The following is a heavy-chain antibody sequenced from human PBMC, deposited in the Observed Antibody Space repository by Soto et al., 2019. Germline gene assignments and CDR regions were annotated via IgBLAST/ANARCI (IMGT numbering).Heavy chain of an antibody. J-gene: IGHJ3*02. V-gene: IGHV3-48*01. D-gene: IGHD3-3*01. CDR3: ARRLLNVLRFLEPRKNDAFDR. Sequence: GGSLRLSCAASGFTFSSYSVNWVRQAPGKGLEWVSYISSSSSTIYYADSVKGRFTISRDNAKNSLYLQMNSLRAEDTAVYYCARRLLNVLRFLEPRKNDAFDRWGQGTMVTGSS. CDR1: GFTFSSYS. CDR2: ISSSSSTI.